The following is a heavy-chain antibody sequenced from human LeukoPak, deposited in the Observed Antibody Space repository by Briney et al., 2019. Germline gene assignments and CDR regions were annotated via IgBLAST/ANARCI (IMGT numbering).Heavy chain of an antibody. D-gene: IGHD3-3*01. CDR2: IYYSGST. CDR3: ARSRSHTTIFGVVIAYFDY. J-gene: IGHJ4*02. Sequence: SETLSLTCTVSGGSISSHYWSWIRQPPGKGLEWIGYIYYSGSTNYNPSLKSRVTISVDTSKNQFSLKLSSVTAADTAVYYCARSRSHTTIFGVVIAYFDYWGQGTQVTVSS. CDR1: GGSISSHY. V-gene: IGHV4-59*11.